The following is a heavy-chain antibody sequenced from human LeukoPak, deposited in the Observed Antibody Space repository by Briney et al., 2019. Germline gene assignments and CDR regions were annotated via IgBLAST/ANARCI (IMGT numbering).Heavy chain of an antibody. CDR3: TSVTLRPVGL. Sequence: GGSLRLSCAASGFSFTNAWMSWVRQAPGKGLEWVGRIKSKTDGGTIDYAAPVKGRFTISRDDSKNTLFLQMNSLKIEDTAVYYCTSVTLRPVGLWGQGTLVTVSS. V-gene: IGHV3-15*05. CDR2: IKSKTDGGTI. J-gene: IGHJ4*02. CDR1: GFSFTNAW. D-gene: IGHD3-10*01.